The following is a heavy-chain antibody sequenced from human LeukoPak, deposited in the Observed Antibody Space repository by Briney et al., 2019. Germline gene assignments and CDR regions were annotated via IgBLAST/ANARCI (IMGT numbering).Heavy chain of an antibody. V-gene: IGHV3-21*01. D-gene: IGHD2-2*01. Sequence: GGSLRLSCAASGFTFSSYSMNWVRQAPGKGLEWVSPISSSSSYIYYADSVKGRFTISRDNAKNSLYLQMNSLRAEDTAVYYCASSYCSSTSCYYYYYGMDVWGQGTTVTVSS. J-gene: IGHJ6*02. CDR2: ISSSSSYI. CDR1: GFTFSSYS. CDR3: ASSYCSSTSCYYYYYGMDV.